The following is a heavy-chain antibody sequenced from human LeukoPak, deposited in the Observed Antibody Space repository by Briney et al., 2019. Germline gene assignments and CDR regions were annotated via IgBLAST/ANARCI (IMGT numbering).Heavy chain of an antibody. D-gene: IGHD3-10*01. J-gene: IGHJ6*03. CDR1: AFSFDVYA. CDR2: IRWISGSI. Sequence: GGSMCPARAAYAFSFDVYAMHWDRQAPGRVLEWVSAIRWISGSIGYRDSVKGRFTISRDNAKNSLYLQMKSRRAEDMALYYCAKDIARGPYYYYMDVWGKGTTVTVSS. CDR3: AKDIARGPYYYYMDV. V-gene: IGHV3-9*03.